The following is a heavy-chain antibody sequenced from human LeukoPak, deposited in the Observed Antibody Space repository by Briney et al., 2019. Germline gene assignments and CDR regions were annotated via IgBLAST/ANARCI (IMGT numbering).Heavy chain of an antibody. CDR2: IYTSGST. CDR3: ARNFPVVPAAAYFDY. V-gene: IGHV4-4*09. D-gene: IGHD2-2*01. CDR1: GGSISSYY. J-gene: IGHJ4*02. Sequence: SETLSLTCTVSGGSISSYYWSWIRQPPGKGLEWIGYIYTSGSTNYNPSLKSRVTISVDTSKNQFSLKLSSVTAADTAVYYCARNFPVVPAAAYFDYWGQGTLVTVSS.